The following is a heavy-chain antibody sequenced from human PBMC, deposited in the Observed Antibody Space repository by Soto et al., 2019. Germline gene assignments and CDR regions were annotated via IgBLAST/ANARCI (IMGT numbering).Heavy chain of an antibody. D-gene: IGHD3-10*01. J-gene: IGHJ4*02. CDR2: IYWDDDK. V-gene: IGHV2-5*02. Sequence: QITLKESGPTLVKPTQTLTLTRTFSGFSLSTSGVGVGWIRQPPGKALEWLALIYWDDDKRYSPSLKSRLTITKDTSKNQVVLTMTNMDPVDTATYYCAHRFGVLGSRGYFDYWGQGTLVTVSS. CDR3: AHRFGVLGSRGYFDY. CDR1: GFSLSTSGVG.